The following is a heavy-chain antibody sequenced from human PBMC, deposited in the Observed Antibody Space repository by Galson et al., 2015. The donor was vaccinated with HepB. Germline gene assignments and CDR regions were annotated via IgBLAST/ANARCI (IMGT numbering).Heavy chain of an antibody. Sequence: SLRLSCAASGFTFSSYGMHWVRQAPGKGLEWVAFIRYDGSNKYYADSVKGRFTISRDNSKNTLYLQMNSLRAEDTAVYYCANGVNSHIVVVTSGFQHWGQGTLVTVSS. D-gene: IGHD2-21*02. CDR1: GFTFSSYG. CDR3: ANGVNSHIVVVTSGFQH. CDR2: IRYDGSNK. J-gene: IGHJ1*01. V-gene: IGHV3-30*02.